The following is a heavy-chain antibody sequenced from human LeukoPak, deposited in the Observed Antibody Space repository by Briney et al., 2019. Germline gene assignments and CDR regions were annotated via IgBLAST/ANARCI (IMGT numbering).Heavy chain of an antibody. CDR1: GDSVSSNSAT. CDR3: ARVITVAGNFDY. J-gene: IGHJ4*02. V-gene: IGHV6-1*01. D-gene: IGHD6-19*01. CDR2: TYYRSRWYN. Sequence: SQTLSLTCAISGDSVSSNSATWNWIRQSPSRGLEWLGRTYYRSRWYNDYAVSVKSRITINPDTSKNQFSLQLNSVTPEDTAVYYCARVITVAGNFDYWGLGTLVTVSS.